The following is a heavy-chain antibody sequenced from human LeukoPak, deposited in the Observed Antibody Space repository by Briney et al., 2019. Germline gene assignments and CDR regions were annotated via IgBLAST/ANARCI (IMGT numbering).Heavy chain of an antibody. CDR3: AREVAVDGTGWLGSA. D-gene: IGHD6-13*01. Sequence: ASVKVSCKASGYTFTDYYIHWLRQAPGQGREWMGWINPNSGGTDYAQKFQGRVTMTRDTSISSAYMELSRLRSDDTAAYYCAREVAVDGTGWLGSAWGQGTLVTVSS. CDR1: GYTFTDYY. J-gene: IGHJ5*02. V-gene: IGHV1-2*02. CDR2: INPNSGGT.